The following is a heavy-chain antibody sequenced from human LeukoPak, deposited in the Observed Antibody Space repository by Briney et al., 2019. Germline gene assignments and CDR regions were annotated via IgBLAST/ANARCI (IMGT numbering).Heavy chain of an antibody. D-gene: IGHD3-22*01. CDR1: GRSFSGYY. Sequence: KPSETLSLTCAVYGRSFSGYYWSWIRQPPGKGLEWIGEINHSGSTNYNPSLKSRATISVDTSKNQFSLKLSSVTAADTAVYYCARLAIGVGYWGQGTLVTVSS. CDR2: INHSGST. V-gene: IGHV4-34*01. CDR3: ARLAIGVGY. J-gene: IGHJ4*02.